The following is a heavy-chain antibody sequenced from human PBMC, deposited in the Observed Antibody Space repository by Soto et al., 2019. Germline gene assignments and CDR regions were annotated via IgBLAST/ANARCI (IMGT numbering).Heavy chain of an antibody. CDR2: IYYSGST. Sequence: SETLSLTSSGSGSSISSDYGSWIRQPPGKGLEWIGCIYYSGSTNYNPSLKSRVTISVDTSKNQFSLKLNSVTAADTAVYYCARQTIVTTIDYWGQGALVTVSS. J-gene: IGHJ4*02. V-gene: IGHV4-59*08. CDR3: ARQTIVTTIDY. D-gene: IGHD4-4*01. CDR1: GSSISSDY.